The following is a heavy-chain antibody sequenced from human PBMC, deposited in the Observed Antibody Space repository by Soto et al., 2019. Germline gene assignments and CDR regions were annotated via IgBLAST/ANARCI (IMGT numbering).Heavy chain of an antibody. V-gene: IGHV3-9*01. J-gene: IGHJ4*02. D-gene: IGHD5-12*01. CDR2: INWSSDNI. Sequence: GGSLRLSCAASGFIFDDYAMHWVRQTPGKGLEWVSGINWSSDNIAYADSVKGRFTISRDNAKNSLYLQMNSLRAEDTALYFCARDGVRGWLRTFDYWGQGTLVTVSS. CDR1: GFIFDDYA. CDR3: ARDGVRGWLRTFDY.